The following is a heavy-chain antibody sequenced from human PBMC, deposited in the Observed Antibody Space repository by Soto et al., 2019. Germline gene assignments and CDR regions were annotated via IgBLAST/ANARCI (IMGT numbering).Heavy chain of an antibody. D-gene: IGHD2-15*01. V-gene: IGHV1-69*02. CDR2: IIPILGIA. CDR1: GGTFSSYT. CDR3: ASLLGYCSGGSCGDAFDI. Sequence: QVQLVQSGAEVKKPGSSVKVSGKASGGTFSSYTISWVRQAPGQGLEWMGRIIPILGIANYAQKFQGRVTITADKSTSTAYMELSSLRSEDTAVYYCASLLGYCSGGSCGDAFDIWGQGTMVTVSS. J-gene: IGHJ3*02.